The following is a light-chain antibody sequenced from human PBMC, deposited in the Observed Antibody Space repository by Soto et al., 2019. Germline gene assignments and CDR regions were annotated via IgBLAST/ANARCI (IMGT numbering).Light chain of an antibody. CDR3: QVWDSSSDRDVV. J-gene: IGLJ2*01. CDR2: YDS. V-gene: IGLV3-21*04. Sequence: SYELTEPPSVSVAPGKTARITCGGNNSGSKSVHWYQQKPGQAPVLVIYYDSDRPSGIPERFSGSNSGNTATLTISRVEAGDEADYYCQVWDSSSDRDVVFGGGTKLTV. CDR1: NSGSKS.